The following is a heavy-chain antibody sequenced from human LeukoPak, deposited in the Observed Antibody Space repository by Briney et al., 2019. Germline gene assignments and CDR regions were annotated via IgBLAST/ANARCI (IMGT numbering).Heavy chain of an antibody. CDR2: TYHDGNT. D-gene: IGHD3-10*01. J-gene: IGHJ4*02. Sequence: SETLSLTCAVSGGSVSSSYWSWLRQPAGKGLEWIGHTYHDGNTNYNPSLQGRLTMSRDTSKNHVSLRLTSVTAADTALYYCARDDFYGSGGKSGLFDYWGQGILVIVSS. CDR1: GGSVSSSY. CDR3: ARDDFYGSGGKSGLFDY. V-gene: IGHV4-4*07.